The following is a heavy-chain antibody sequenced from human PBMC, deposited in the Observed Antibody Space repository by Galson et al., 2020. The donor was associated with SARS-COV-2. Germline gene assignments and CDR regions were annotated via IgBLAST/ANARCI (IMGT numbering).Heavy chain of an antibody. V-gene: IGHV4-4*02. CDR2: IYHSGST. CDR3: ARDLKYCRGSSCYHTIGD. CDR1: GGSISSSNW. D-gene: IGHD2-15*01. J-gene: IGHJ4*01. Sequence: SETLSLTCAVSGGSISSSNWWSWVRQPPGKGLEWIGEIYHSGSTNYNPSLKSRVTISVDKSKNQFSLKLSSVTAADTAVCYCARDLKYCRGSSCYHTIGDWGQGTLVTVSS.